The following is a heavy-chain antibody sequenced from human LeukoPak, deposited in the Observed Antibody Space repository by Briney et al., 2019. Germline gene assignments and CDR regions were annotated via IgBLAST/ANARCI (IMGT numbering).Heavy chain of an antibody. V-gene: IGHV3-7*03. CDR2: IKPDGSEK. D-gene: IGHD5-12*01. CDR1: GFAFSSYW. CDR3: ARGFESSAYDRLDY. Sequence: QPGESLRLSCAASGFAFSSYWMGWVRQAPGKGLEGVANIKPDGSEKFYVDSVKGRFTISRDNAKNSLYLQMNSLRAEDTAVYYCARGFESSAYDRLDYWGRGTLVTVSS. J-gene: IGHJ4*02.